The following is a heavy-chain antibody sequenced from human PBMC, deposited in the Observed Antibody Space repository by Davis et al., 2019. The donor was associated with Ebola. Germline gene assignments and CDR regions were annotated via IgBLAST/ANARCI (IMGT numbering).Heavy chain of an antibody. CDR1: GYTFTSHG. D-gene: IGHD3-10*01. CDR2: ISAYNGKK. J-gene: IGHJ5*02. Sequence: ASVQVSCKTFGYTFTSHGITWVRQAPGQGLEWMGWISAYNGKKSYAQNFQARVTMTTDTSTTTAYMELRSLTSDDTAVYSCARVSSWVGGGDSSVPWGQGTLVTVSS. CDR3: ARVSSWVGGGDSSVP. V-gene: IGHV1-18*01.